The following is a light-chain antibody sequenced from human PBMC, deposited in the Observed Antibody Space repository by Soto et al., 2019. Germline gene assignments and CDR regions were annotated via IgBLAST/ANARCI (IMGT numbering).Light chain of an antibody. Sequence: QSVLTQPPSASGTPGQRVTISCSGSTSNIGSNYVYWYQQLPGTAPKLLIYRNNQRPSGVPDRFSGSKSGSSASLAISGLRSEDEADYYCAAWDDSLSGGFGPGTKLTVL. J-gene: IGLJ1*01. V-gene: IGLV1-47*01. CDR1: TSNIGSNY. CDR2: RNN. CDR3: AAWDDSLSGG.